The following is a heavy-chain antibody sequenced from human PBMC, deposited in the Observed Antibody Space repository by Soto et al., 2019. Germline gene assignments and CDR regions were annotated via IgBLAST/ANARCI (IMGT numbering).Heavy chain of an antibody. CDR3: APRSRGYAYYFDQ. CDR2: IFWDDDK. J-gene: IGHJ4*02. V-gene: IGHV2-5*02. CDR1: GFSLTTRGVA. Sequence: QITLKESGPALVIPTQTLTLTCSFSGFSLTTRGVAVGWIRQPPGKALEWLALIFWDDDKWYSPSLRSRLTITEDTSKNPLVLTMTNMDPVDTATYYCAPRSRGYAYYFDQWGQGTLFTVSS. D-gene: IGHD5-12*01.